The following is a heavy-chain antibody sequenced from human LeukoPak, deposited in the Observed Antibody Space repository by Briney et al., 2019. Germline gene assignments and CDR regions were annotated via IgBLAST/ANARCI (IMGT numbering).Heavy chain of an antibody. CDR3: AKDSSGWYSNYYMDV. J-gene: IGHJ6*03. CDR2: ISGSGGST. D-gene: IGHD6-19*01. V-gene: IGHV3-23*01. CDR1: GFTFSSYA. Sequence: GGSLRLSCAASGFTFSSYAMSWVRQAPGKGLEWVSAISGSGGSTYYADSVKGRFTISRDNSKNTLYLQMNSLRAEDTAVYYCAKDSSGWYSNYYMDVWGKGTTVTVSS.